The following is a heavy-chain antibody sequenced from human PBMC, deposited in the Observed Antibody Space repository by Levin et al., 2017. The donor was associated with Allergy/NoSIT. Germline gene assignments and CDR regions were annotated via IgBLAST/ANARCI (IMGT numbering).Heavy chain of an antibody. J-gene: IGHJ4*02. Sequence: SCAASGFTFSSYSMNWVRQAPGKGLEWVSSISSSSSYIYYADSVKGRFTISRDNAKNSLYLQMNSLRAEDTAVYYCARDLDYYDSSGYYSVFDYWGQGTLVTVSS. CDR1: GFTFSSYS. V-gene: IGHV3-21*01. D-gene: IGHD3-22*01. CDR3: ARDLDYYDSSGYYSVFDY. CDR2: ISSSSSYI.